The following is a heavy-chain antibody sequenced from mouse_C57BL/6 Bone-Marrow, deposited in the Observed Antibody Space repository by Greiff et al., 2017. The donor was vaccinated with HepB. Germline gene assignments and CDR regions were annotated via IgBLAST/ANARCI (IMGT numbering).Heavy chain of an antibody. CDR2: ISSGSSTI. Sequence: DVQLVESGGGLVQPGGSRKLSCAASGFTFSSFGMHWVRQAPEKGLEWVAYISSGSSTIYYADTVKGRFTISRDNPKTTLFLQMTSLRFEDTAMYYCARDGSSYRYFDVWGAGTTVTVSA. D-gene: IGHD1-1*01. CDR1: GFTFSSFG. V-gene: IGHV5-17*02. CDR3: ARDGSSYRYFDV. J-gene: IGHJ1*01.